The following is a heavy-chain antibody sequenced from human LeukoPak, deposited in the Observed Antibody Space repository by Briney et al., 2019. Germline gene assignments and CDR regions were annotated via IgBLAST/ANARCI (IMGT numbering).Heavy chain of an antibody. J-gene: IGHJ4*02. V-gene: IGHV3-23*01. CDR1: GFTFSSYA. Sequence: GGSLRLSCAASGFTFSSYAMSWVRQAPGKGLEWVSAISGSGGSTYYADSVKGRFTISRDNSKNTLYLQMNSLRAEVTAVYYCAKDERGYSYGLFDYWGQGTLVTVSS. D-gene: IGHD5-18*01. CDR2: ISGSGGST. CDR3: AKDERGYSYGLFDY.